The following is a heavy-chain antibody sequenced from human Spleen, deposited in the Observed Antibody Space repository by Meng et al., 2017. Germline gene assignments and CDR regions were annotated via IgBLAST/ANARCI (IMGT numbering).Heavy chain of an antibody. CDR1: GYSISSGYN. D-gene: IGHD6-19*01. V-gene: IGHV4-38-2*02. CDR2: IYNSGST. Sequence: SETLSLTCGVSGYSISSGYNWGWIRQPPGKGLEWIGSIYNSGSTYYNPSLKSRVTISADTSKNQFSLKLSSVTAADTAVYYCARDFGSDSSGYYGLGDYWGQGTLVTVSS. J-gene: IGHJ4*02. CDR3: ARDFGSDSSGYYGLGDY.